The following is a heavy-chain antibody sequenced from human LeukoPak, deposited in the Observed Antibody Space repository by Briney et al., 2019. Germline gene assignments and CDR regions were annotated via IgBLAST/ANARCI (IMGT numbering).Heavy chain of an antibody. J-gene: IGHJ4*02. CDR3: AIGGLDAQFDY. D-gene: IGHD3-16*01. Sequence: SGPTLVNPTQTLTLTCTFSGFSLSTSGVGVGWIRQPPGKALEWLALIYWNDDKRYSPPLKSRLTITKDTSKNQVVLTMTNMDPVDTATYSCAIGGLDAQFDYWGQGTLVTVSS. V-gene: IGHV2-5*01. CDR1: GFSLSTSGVG. CDR2: IYWNDDK.